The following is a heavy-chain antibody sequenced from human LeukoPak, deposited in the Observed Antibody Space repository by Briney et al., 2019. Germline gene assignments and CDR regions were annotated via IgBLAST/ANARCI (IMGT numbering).Heavy chain of an antibody. V-gene: IGHV3-30*02. CDR3: AKDWGSYGAFFDY. CDR1: GFTFSSYG. D-gene: IGHD4/OR15-4a*01. CDR2: IRYDGSNK. Sequence: GGSLRLSCAASGFTFSSYGMHWVRQAPGKGLEWVAFIRYDGSNKYYADSVEGRFTISRDNSKNTLYLQMNSLRAEDTAVYYCAKDWGSYGAFFDYWGQGTLVTGS. J-gene: IGHJ4*02.